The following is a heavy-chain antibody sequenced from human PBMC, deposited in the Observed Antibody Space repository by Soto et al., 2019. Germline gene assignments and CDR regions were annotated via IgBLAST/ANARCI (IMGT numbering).Heavy chain of an antibody. CDR3: VRQGIGVLHGLLDV. CDR1: GDSISSYN. D-gene: IGHD3-10*01. V-gene: IGHV4-59*08. J-gene: IGHJ6*02. CDR2: FRSGGGT. Sequence: QVQLQESGPGLVKPSETLSLTCTVSGDSISSYNLAWLRQPPGQGLEWIGYFRSGGGTSYNPSLMSRVAIAAATTMKQFSPRLSCVTAADMAVYYCVRQGIGVLHGLLDVWGQGTTVTVSS.